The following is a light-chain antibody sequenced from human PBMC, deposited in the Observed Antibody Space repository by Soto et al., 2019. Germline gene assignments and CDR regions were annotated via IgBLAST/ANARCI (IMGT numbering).Light chain of an antibody. J-gene: IGLJ1*01. CDR3: RSYTSSSTLYV. CDR1: SSDVGSYNR. Sequence: QSVRTQPPSVSGSPGQSVTISCTGTSSDVGSYNRVSWYQQPPGTAPKLMIYEVSNRPSVVPDRFSGSKSGNTASLTISGLQAEDEADYYCRSYTSSSTLYVFGTGTKVTVL. CDR2: EVS. V-gene: IGLV2-18*02.